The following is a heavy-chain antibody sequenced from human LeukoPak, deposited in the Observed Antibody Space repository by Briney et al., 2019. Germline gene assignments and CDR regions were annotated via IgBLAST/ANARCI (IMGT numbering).Heavy chain of an antibody. D-gene: IGHD6-19*01. V-gene: IGHV3-9*01. CDR2: ISWNSGSI. CDR1: GFSFDDYA. CDR3: ATSSREGEDSSGWASFDY. Sequence: GGSLRLSCAVSGFSFDDYAMHWVRQAPGKGPEWVSGISWNSGSIGYAESVKGRFTISRDNAKNSLYLQMNSLRAEDTALYYCATSSREGEDSSGWASFDYWGQGTLVTVSS. J-gene: IGHJ4*02.